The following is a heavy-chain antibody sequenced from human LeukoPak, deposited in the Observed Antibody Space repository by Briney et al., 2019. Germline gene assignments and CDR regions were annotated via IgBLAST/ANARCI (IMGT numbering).Heavy chain of an antibody. CDR3: ARIPHEYYGFWSGYPVLG. V-gene: IGHV1-2*02. CDR1: GYTFTGYY. D-gene: IGHD3-3*01. Sequence: ASVKVSCKASGYTFTGYYMHWVRQAPGQGLEWMGWINPNSGGTNYAQKFQGRVTMTRDTSISTAYMELSRLRSDDTAVYYCARIPHEYYGFWSGYPVLGWGQGTLVTVSS. CDR2: INPNSGGT. J-gene: IGHJ4*02.